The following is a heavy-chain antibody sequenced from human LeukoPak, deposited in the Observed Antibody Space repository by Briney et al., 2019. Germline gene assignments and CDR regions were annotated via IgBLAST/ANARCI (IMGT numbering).Heavy chain of an antibody. CDR2: IKQDGSEK. CDR3: ARVGGDILSGHRTGYYYAMDV. J-gene: IGHJ6*02. D-gene: IGHD3-9*01. Sequence: GGSLRLSCAASGFTFSYYWMSWVRQAPGKGLEWVANIKQDGSEKKYVGSVRGRFTISRDNSKNTVYLQMNSPRAEDTAVYYCARVGGDILSGHRTGYYYAMDVWGQGTTVTVSS. V-gene: IGHV3-7*02. CDR1: GFTFSYYW.